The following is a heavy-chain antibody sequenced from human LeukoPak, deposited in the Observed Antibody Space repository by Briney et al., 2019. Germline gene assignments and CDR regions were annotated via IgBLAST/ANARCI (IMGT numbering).Heavy chain of an antibody. V-gene: IGHV4-39*07. CDR2: IYRSGST. CDR3: ARSRLMDY. D-gene: IGHD2-8*01. J-gene: IGHJ4*02. CDR1: GGSISSSFYH. Sequence: SETLSLTCTVSGGSISSSFYHWGWIRQPPGKGLEWIGSIYRSGSTNYNPSLKSRVTISVDTSKNQFSLKLSSVTAADTAVYYCARSRLMDYWGQGTLVTVSS.